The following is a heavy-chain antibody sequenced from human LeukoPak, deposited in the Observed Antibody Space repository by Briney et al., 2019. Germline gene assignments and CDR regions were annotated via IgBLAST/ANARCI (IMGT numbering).Heavy chain of an antibody. V-gene: IGHV4-61*08. D-gene: IGHD5-18*01. J-gene: IGHJ5*02. Sequence: SETLSLTCTVSGGSISSGGYYWSWIRQPPGKGLEWIGYIYYSGSTNYNPSLKSRVTISVDTSKNQFSLKLSSVTAADTAVYYCARHEEQLWAWFDPWGQGTLVTVSS. CDR3: ARHEEQLWAWFDP. CDR2: IYYSGST. CDR1: GGSISSGGYY.